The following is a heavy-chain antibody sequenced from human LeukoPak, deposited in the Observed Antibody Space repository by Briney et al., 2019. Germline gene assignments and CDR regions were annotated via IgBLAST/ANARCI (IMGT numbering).Heavy chain of an antibody. CDR2: IIPIFGTA. CDR1: GGTFSSYA. CDR3: ASIIGMTTVTPTYYFDY. D-gene: IGHD4-11*01. J-gene: IGHJ4*02. Sequence: SSVKVSCRASGGTFSSYAISWVRQAPGQGLEWMGGIIPIFGTANYAQKFQGRVTITTDESTSTAYMELSSLRSEDTAVYYCASIIGMTTVTPTYYFDYWGQGTLVTVSS. V-gene: IGHV1-69*05.